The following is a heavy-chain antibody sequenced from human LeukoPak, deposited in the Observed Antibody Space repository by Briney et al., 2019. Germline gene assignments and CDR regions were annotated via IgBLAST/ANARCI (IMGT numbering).Heavy chain of an antibody. Sequence: ASVKVSCKASGYTFTSYGISWVRQAPGQGLEWMGWISAYNGNTNYAQKLQGRVTMTTDTSTGTAYMELRSLRSDDTAVYYCAIEGYSSGWYWFDPWGQGTLVTVSS. D-gene: IGHD6-19*01. CDR2: ISAYNGNT. V-gene: IGHV1-18*01. CDR3: AIEGYSSGWYWFDP. CDR1: GYTFTSYG. J-gene: IGHJ5*02.